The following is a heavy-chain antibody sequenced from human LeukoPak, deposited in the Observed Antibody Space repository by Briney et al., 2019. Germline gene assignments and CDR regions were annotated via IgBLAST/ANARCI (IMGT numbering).Heavy chain of an antibody. CDR3: ARDSGRYGMDV. V-gene: IGHV3-33*01. CDR2: IWYDGSNK. D-gene: IGHD1-1*01. Sequence: GGSLRLSCAASGFTFSSYGMHWVRQAPGKGLEWVAVIWYDGSNKYYADSVKGRFTISRDNSKNTLYLQMNSPRAEDTAVYYCARDSGRYGMDVWGQGTTVTVSS. CDR1: GFTFSSYG. J-gene: IGHJ6*02.